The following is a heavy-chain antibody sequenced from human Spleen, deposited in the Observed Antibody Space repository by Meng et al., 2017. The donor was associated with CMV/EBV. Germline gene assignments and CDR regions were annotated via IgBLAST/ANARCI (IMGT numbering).Heavy chain of an antibody. V-gene: IGHV3-23*03. CDR3: ARSNSGSYYRADL. Sequence: CVGSGTTLSSYAMAWVRQAPGKGLEWVAVIFDGGNAYYADSVKGRFSISREKSQNTLHLQMTSLRAEDTAVYYCARSNSGSYYRADLWGQGTLVTVSS. CDR1: GTTLSSYA. CDR2: IFDGGNA. J-gene: IGHJ5*02. D-gene: IGHD1-26*01.